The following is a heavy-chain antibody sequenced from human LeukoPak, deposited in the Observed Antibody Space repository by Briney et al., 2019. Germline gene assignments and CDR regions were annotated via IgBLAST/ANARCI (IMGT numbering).Heavy chain of an antibody. CDR2: INPNSGGT. J-gene: IGHJ5*02. CDR3: ARVANPITMVRGVNWFDP. CDR1: GYTFTSYG. D-gene: IGHD3-10*01. V-gene: IGHV1-2*02. Sequence: ASVKVSCKASGYTFTSYGISWVRQAPGQGLEWMGWINPNSGGTNYAQKFQGRVTMTRDTSISTAYMELSRLRSDDTAVYYCARVANPITMVRGVNWFDPWGQGTLVTVSS.